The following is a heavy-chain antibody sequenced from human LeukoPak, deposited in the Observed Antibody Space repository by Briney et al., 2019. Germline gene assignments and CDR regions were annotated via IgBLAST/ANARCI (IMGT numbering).Heavy chain of an antibody. D-gene: IGHD2-15*01. Sequence: SETLSLTCTVSGGSISSSSYYWGWIRQAPGKGLEWIGTIYYSGSIYYNPSLKSRVTISVDTSKNQFSLKLSSVTAADTTVYYCAGIVVVAATGWFDPWGQGTLVTVSS. CDR3: AGIVVVAATGWFDP. CDR2: IYYSGSI. J-gene: IGHJ5*02. CDR1: GGSISSSSYY. V-gene: IGHV4-39*01.